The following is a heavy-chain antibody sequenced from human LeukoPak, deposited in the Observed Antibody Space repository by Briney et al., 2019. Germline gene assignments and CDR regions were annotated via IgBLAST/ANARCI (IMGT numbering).Heavy chain of an antibody. J-gene: IGHJ5*02. Sequence: GGSLRLSCAASGFTFSSYSMNWVRQAPGKGLEWVSSISSSSSYIYYAASVKGRFTISRDNAKNSLYLQMNSLRAEDTAVYYCARAAGDSSGYYPNWFDPWGQGTLVTVSS. CDR3: ARAAGDSSGYYPNWFDP. CDR2: ISSSSSYI. V-gene: IGHV3-21*01. D-gene: IGHD3-22*01. CDR1: GFTFSSYS.